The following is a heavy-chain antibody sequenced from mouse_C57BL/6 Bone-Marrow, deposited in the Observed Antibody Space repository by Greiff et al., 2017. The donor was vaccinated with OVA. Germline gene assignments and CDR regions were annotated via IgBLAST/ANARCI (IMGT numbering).Heavy chain of an antibody. Sequence: VKLMESGAELARPGASVKLSCKASGYTLTSYGISWVKQRTGQGLEWIGEIYPRSGNTYYNEKFKGKATLTADKSSSTEYMELRSLTSEDSAVYFCALAQYFDVWGTGTTVTVAS. CDR3: ALAQYFDV. V-gene: IGHV1-81*01. CDR2: IYPRSGNT. J-gene: IGHJ1*03. CDR1: GYTLTSYG. D-gene: IGHD6-1*01.